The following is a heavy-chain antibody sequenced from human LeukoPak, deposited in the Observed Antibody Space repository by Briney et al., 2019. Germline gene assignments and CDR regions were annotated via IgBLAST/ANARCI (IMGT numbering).Heavy chain of an antibody. CDR2: MNPRSGSK. V-gene: IGHV1-8*01. Sequence: ASVKVSCKTSGYTFTNYDVNWVRQATGQGLEWMGWMNPRSGSKVYAQKFQGRVIMTSDNSITTAYMELTSLTSDDPAVYYCTKGLRADFWGQGTQVPVSS. CDR1: GYTFTNYD. J-gene: IGHJ4*02. CDR3: TKGLRADF.